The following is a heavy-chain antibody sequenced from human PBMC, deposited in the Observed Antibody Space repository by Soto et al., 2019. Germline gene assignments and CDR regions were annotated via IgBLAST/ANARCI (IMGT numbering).Heavy chain of an antibody. Sequence: GESLKISCKGSGYSFTSYWIGWVRQMPGKGLEWMGIIYPGDSDTRYSPSFQGQVTISADKSISTANLQWSRLKASDTAMYYCARRGYSRGDAFDIWGQGTMVTASS. CDR3: ARRGYSRGDAFDI. CDR1: GYSFTSYW. D-gene: IGHD6-13*01. CDR2: IYPGDSDT. V-gene: IGHV5-51*01. J-gene: IGHJ3*02.